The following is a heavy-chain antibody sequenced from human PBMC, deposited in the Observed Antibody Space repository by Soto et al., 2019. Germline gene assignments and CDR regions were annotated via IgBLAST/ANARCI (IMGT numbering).Heavy chain of an antibody. J-gene: IGHJ6*02. Sequence: PGGSLRLSCAASGFTFDDFAMHWVRQAPGKGLEWVAGISWNSGTIDYADSVKGRFTLSRDNAKNSLHLQMNSLRPEDTALYYCAKDGNGYLYYFYGMDVWGQGTTVTVSS. CDR1: GFTFDDFA. CDR2: ISWNSGTI. CDR3: AKDGNGYLYYFYGMDV. D-gene: IGHD3-16*02. V-gene: IGHV3-9*01.